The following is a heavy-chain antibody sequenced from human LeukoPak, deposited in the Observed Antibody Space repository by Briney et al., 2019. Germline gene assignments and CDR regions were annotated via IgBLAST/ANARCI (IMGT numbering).Heavy chain of an antibody. Sequence: GGSLRLSCAASGFTFSSYWMSWVRQAPGKGLEWVSSISSSSSYIYYADSVKGRFTISRDNAKNSLYLQMNSLRAEDTAVYYCARDFDSTDIVLMVYAMDVWGKGTTVTVSS. CDR1: GFTFSSYW. J-gene: IGHJ6*04. D-gene: IGHD2-8*01. CDR2: ISSSSSYI. CDR3: ARDFDSTDIVLMVYAMDV. V-gene: IGHV3-21*01.